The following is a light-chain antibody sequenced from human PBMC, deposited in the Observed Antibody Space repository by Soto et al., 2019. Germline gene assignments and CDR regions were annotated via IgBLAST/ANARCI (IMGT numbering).Light chain of an antibody. V-gene: IGKV4-1*01. Sequence: DIVMTQSPDSLAVSLGERATINCKSSQNILFSANNKNYLAWYQQKPGQPPKLLIYWASTRESGVPDRFSGSGSGTDFTLTISILQAEDVAVYYCQQYYTTLCTFGQGTKVEIK. CDR3: QQYYTTLCT. CDR1: QNILFSANNKNY. CDR2: WAS. J-gene: IGKJ1*01.